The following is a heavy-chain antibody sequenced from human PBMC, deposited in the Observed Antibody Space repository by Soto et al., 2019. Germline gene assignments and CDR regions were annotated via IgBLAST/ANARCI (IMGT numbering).Heavy chain of an antibody. D-gene: IGHD6-13*01. CDR3: AKEGGLYAAAGTVDFQH. Sequence: GGSLRLSCAASGFTFSSYAMSWVRQAPGKGLEWVSAISGSGGSTYYADSVKGRFTISRDNSKNTLYLQMNSLRAEDTAVYYCAKEGGLYAAAGTVDFQHWGQGTLVTVSS. V-gene: IGHV3-23*01. J-gene: IGHJ1*01. CDR2: ISGSGGST. CDR1: GFTFSSYA.